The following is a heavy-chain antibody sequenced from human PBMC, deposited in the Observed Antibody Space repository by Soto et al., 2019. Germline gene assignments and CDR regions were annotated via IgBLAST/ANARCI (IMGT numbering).Heavy chain of an antibody. Sequence: EVQLVESGGGLVQPGRSLRLSCAATRFTFGDYGMHWVRQPPGKGLEWVSGISRNGGSIGYGASVKGRFTISRDNAKNSLYLQMNSLKPEDTALYYCAKDMAGTTGAFDIWGQGTVVTVSS. D-gene: IGHD1-1*01. V-gene: IGHV3-9*01. J-gene: IGHJ3*02. CDR1: RFTFGDYG. CDR2: ISRNGGSI. CDR3: AKDMAGTTGAFDI.